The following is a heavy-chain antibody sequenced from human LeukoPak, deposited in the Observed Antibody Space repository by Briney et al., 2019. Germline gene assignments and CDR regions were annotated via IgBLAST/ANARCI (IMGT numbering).Heavy chain of an antibody. D-gene: IGHD2-15*01. CDR3: ARGTGYWEYYYYGMDV. J-gene: IGHJ6*02. V-gene: IGHV4-4*07. Sequence: SEKLSRNSTVAGGSSSGCSWSWIRQPAGKGLEWIGRIYTSGSTNYNPSLKSRVTMSVDTSKNQFSLKLSSVTAADTAVYYCARGTGYWEYYYYGMDVWGQGTTVTVSS. CDR1: GGSSSGCS. CDR2: IYTSGST.